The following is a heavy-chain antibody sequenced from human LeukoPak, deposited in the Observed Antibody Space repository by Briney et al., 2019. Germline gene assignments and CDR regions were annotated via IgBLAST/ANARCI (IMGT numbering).Heavy chain of an antibody. V-gene: IGHV1-18*01. CDR3: ARLPDYDNSVYTSSIDY. J-gene: IGHJ4*02. D-gene: IGHD3-22*01. CDR2: ISTYNGDT. CDR1: GYTFTSYG. Sequence: ASVKVSCKASGYTFTSYGINWVRQAPGQGLEWMGWISTYNGDTNYTQKLQDRLTMTTDTSTSTAYMELRSLRPDDTAVYYCARLPDYDNSVYTSSIDYWGQGTLVTVSS.